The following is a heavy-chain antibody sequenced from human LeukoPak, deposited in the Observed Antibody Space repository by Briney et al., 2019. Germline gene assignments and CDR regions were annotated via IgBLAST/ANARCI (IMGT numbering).Heavy chain of an antibody. CDR2: IYHSGST. V-gene: IGHV4-30-2*01. CDR3: ARRSVVAARRRALAFDI. D-gene: IGHD2-15*01. J-gene: IGHJ3*02. Sequence: SQTLSLTCTVSGGSISSGGYYWSWIRQPPGKGLEWIGYIYHSGSTYYNPSLKSRVTISVDTSKNQFSLKLSSVTAADTAVYYCARRSVVAARRRALAFDIWGQGTMVTVSS. CDR1: GGSISSGGYY.